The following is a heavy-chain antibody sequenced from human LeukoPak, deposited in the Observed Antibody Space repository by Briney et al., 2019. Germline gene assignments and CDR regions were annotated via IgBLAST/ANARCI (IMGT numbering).Heavy chain of an antibody. CDR2: ISSSGSYI. CDR1: GFTFSSYS. CDR3: ARDLISMVGADFYY. J-gene: IGHJ4*02. V-gene: IGHV3-21*01. Sequence: GGSLRLSCAASGFTFSSYSMNWVRQAPGKGLEWVSSISSSGSYIYYADSVKGRFTISRDNAKNSLYLQMNSLRAEDTAVYYCARDLISMVGADFYYWGQGTLVTVSS. D-gene: IGHD2-15*01.